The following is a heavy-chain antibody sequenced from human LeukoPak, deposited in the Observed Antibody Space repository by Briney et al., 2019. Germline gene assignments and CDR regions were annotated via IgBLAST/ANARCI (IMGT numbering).Heavy chain of an antibody. CDR2: IYSGGST. V-gene: IGHV3-53*01. CDR3: ARGGSYLSAFDI. J-gene: IGHJ3*02. CDR1: GFTVSSNY. D-gene: IGHD1-26*01. Sequence: GGFLRLSCAASGFTVSSNYMSWVRQAPGKGLEWVSIIYSGGSTFYADSVKGRFTISRDNSKNTLYLQMNSLRAEDTAVYYCARGGSYLSAFDIWGQGTMVTVSS.